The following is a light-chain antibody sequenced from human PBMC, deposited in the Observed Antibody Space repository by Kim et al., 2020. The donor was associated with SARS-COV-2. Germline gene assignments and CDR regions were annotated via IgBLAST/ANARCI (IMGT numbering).Light chain of an antibody. CDR3: SSYTGSNYFYV. CDR1: SSDIGGYNY. CDR2: EVN. Sequence: QSALNQPPSASGSPGQSVTISCTGTSSDIGGYNYVSWYQQHPGEGPKLIIYEVNKRPSGVPDRFSGSKSGNTASLTVSGLQAEDEADYYCSSSYTGSNYFYVFGTGTKSPS. V-gene: IGLV2-8*01. J-gene: IGLJ1*01.